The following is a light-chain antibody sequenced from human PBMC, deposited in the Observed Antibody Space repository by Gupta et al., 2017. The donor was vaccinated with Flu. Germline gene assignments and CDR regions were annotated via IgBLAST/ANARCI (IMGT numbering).Light chain of an antibody. V-gene: IGLV1-44*01. CDR2: NNT. Sequence: QRVTSSCSGSSSNSGSHTVNWYQQRPGTAPKLLIYNNTERPAGVADRFSGSKSGTSASLAISGLQAEEEGDYYCATWDDSKKEVFGGGTKLTVL. J-gene: IGLJ3*02. CDR1: SSNSGSHT. CDR3: ATWDDSKKEV.